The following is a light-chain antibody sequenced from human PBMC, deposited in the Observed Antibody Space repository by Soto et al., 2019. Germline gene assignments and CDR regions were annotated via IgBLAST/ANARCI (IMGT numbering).Light chain of an antibody. J-gene: IGKJ3*01. CDR1: QSVSSSY. CDR3: QHYCSSPFT. Sequence: EIVLTQSPGTLSLSPGERATLSCRASQSVSSSYLAWYQQKPGQAPRLLIYGASIRATGIPDRFSGSGSGTDFTLTISRLEPEDFAVYYGQHYCSSPFTFGPGTKVDIK. CDR2: GAS. V-gene: IGKV3-20*01.